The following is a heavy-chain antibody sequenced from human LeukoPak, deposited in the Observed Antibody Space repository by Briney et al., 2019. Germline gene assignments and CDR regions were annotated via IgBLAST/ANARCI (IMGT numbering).Heavy chain of an antibody. CDR3: ARSAYYYDTSAYADAFDS. Sequence: ASVKVSCRASGYTFTNSGINWVRQAPGQGLEWMGWISAYKGNANYAPKLQGRVTMTTDTSTGTAFMELRSLRSDDTAVYYCARSAYYYDTSAYADAFDSWGQGTLVTVSS. CDR1: GYTFTNSG. D-gene: IGHD3-22*01. J-gene: IGHJ4*02. CDR2: ISAYKGNA. V-gene: IGHV1-18*01.